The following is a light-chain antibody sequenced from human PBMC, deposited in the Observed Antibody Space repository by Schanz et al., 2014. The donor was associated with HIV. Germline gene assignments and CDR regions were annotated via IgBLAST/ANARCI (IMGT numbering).Light chain of an antibody. Sequence: QSALTQPASVSGSPGQSITISCTGTSSDVGNYNYVSWYQQLPGKVPKLMIYDVSNRASGVSNRFSGSKSGNTASLTISGLQAEDEADYYCSSYTRADTWVFGGGTKLTVL. CDR2: DVS. CDR3: SSYTRADTWV. V-gene: IGLV2-14*03. J-gene: IGLJ3*02. CDR1: SSDVGNYNY.